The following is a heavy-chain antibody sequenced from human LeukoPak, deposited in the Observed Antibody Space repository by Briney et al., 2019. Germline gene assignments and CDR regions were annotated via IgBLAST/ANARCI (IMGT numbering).Heavy chain of an antibody. CDR1: GFTFSSYW. V-gene: IGHV3-7*01. D-gene: IGHD6-13*01. CDR3: ARIPSLSWQQPFDY. CDR2: IKQDGSEK. Sequence: GGSLRLSCAAYGFTFSSYWMSWVSQAAGKGMEWVANIKQDGSEKYYVDSVKGRFTISRDNAKNSLYLQVNSLRAEDTAVYYCARIPSLSWQQPFDYWGQGTLVTVSS. J-gene: IGHJ4*02.